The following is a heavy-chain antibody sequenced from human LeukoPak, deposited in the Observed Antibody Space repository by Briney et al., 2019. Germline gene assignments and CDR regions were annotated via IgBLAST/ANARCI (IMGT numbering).Heavy chain of an antibody. J-gene: IGHJ5*02. D-gene: IGHD3-22*01. CDR3: ARLLPYYYDSSGYRDTRFDP. CDR2: INHIGST. Sequence: SETLSLTCAVYGGSFSGYYWSWIRQPPGKGLEWIGEINHIGSTNYNPSLKSRVTISVDTSKNQFSLKLSSVTAADTAVYYCARLLPYYYDSSGYRDTRFDPWGQGTLVTVSS. CDR1: GGSFSGYY. V-gene: IGHV4-34*01.